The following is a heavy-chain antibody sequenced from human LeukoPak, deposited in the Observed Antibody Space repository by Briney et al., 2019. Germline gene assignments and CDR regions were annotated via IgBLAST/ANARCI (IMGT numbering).Heavy chain of an antibody. CDR1: GGSISSSSYY. J-gene: IGHJ6*03. Sequence: PSETLSLTCTVSGGSISSSSYYWGWIRQPPGKGLEWIGSIYYSGSTYYNPSLKSRVTISVDTSKNQFSLKLSSVTAADTAVYYCARDLRKIAVAGTYYYYYYMDVWGKGTTVTVSS. CDR2: IYYSGST. V-gene: IGHV4-39*07. CDR3: ARDLRKIAVAGTYYYYYYMDV. D-gene: IGHD6-19*01.